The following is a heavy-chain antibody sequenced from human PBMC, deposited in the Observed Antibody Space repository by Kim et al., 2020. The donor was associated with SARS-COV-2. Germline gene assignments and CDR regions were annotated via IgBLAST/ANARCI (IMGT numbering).Heavy chain of an antibody. CDR3: ARYYDFWSGHADYYYGMDV. CDR1: GYTFTSYG. V-gene: IGHV1-18*01. Sequence: ASVKVSCKASGYTFTSYGISWVRQAPGQGLEWMGWISAYNGNTNYAQKLQGRVTMTTDTSTSTAYMELRSLRSDDTAVYYCARYYDFWSGHADYYYGMDVWGQGTTVTVSS. J-gene: IGHJ6*02. D-gene: IGHD3-3*01. CDR2: ISAYNGNT.